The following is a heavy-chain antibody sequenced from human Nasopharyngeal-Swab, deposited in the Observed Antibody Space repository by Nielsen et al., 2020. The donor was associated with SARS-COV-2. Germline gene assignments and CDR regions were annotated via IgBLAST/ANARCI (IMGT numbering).Heavy chain of an antibody. CDR3: ATSSGYIVVVPAAIRRYYGMDV. J-gene: IGHJ6*02. CDR1: GGTFSSYA. Sequence: ASVKVSCKASGGTFSSYAISWVRQAPGQGLEWMGRIIPILGIANYAQKFQGRVTITADKSTSTAYMELSSLRSEDTAVYYCATSSGYIVVVPAAIRRYYGMDVWGQGTTVTVSS. V-gene: IGHV1-69*04. CDR2: IIPILGIA. D-gene: IGHD2-2*01.